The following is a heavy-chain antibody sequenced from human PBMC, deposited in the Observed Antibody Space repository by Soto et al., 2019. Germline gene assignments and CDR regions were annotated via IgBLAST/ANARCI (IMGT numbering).Heavy chain of an antibody. J-gene: IGHJ4*02. CDR1: GFTFSNYA. Sequence: EVQLVESGGGLVQPGGSLRLSCAASGFTFSNYAMNWVRQAPGKGLEWVSYISHKSSAIYHADSVKGRFTISRDNAKNSLYLQMYSLRDEDTAVYYCERDPYSSTTVTIVDYWGKGTLVTVSS. V-gene: IGHV3-48*02. CDR2: ISHKSSAI. CDR3: ERDPYSSTTVTIVDY. D-gene: IGHD4-17*01.